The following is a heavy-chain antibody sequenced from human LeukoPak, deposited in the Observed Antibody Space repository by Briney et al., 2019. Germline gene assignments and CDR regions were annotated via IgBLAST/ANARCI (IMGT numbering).Heavy chain of an antibody. J-gene: IGHJ4*02. Sequence: SQTLSLTCSVPGGSISSGGYSWSWIRQPPGKGLEWIGYINHSGNTYHNPSLMSRVTISVDRSKNQFSLKVNSVTAADTAVYYCARGLLFAGNSYFDYWGQGVLVTVSS. V-gene: IGHV4-30-2*01. CDR2: INHSGNT. CDR1: GGSISSGGYS. D-gene: IGHD4-23*01. CDR3: ARGLLFAGNSYFDY.